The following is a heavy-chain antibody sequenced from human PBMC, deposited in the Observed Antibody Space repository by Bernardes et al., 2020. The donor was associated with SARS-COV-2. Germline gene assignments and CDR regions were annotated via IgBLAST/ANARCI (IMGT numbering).Heavy chain of an antibody. CDR3: AKGDLECELLGGFDH. CDR2: ISDDGSNK. Sequence: GGSLRLSCAASGFTFSSHAMHWVRQAPGKGLEWVTVISDDGSNKYYGDSVKGRFTISRDNSKNTLYLQMNSLRAEDTAVYYCAKGDLECELLGGFDHWGQGTLVTVSS. V-gene: IGHV3-30*18. CDR1: GFTFSSHA. J-gene: IGHJ4*02. D-gene: IGHD1-26*01.